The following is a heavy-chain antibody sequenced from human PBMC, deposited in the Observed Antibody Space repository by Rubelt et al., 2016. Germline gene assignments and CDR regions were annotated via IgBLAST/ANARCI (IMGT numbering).Heavy chain of an antibody. CDR2: VKQDGSDK. CDR3: AREATVGGTDDAFDI. D-gene: IGHD6-19*01. CDR1: GFTFSSYA. J-gene: IGHJ3*02. V-gene: IGHV3-7*01. Sequence: GGGVVQPGGSLRLSCAASGFTFSSYAMTWVRQAPGKGLEWVANVKQDGSDKHYVESVKGRFTVSRDNAKNSLYLQMNSLRAEDTAVYYGAREATVGGTDDAFDIWGQGTMVTVSS.